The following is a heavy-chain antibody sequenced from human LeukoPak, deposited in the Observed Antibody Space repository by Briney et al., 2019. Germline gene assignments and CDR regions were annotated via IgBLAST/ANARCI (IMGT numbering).Heavy chain of an antibody. D-gene: IGHD1-26*01. CDR2: ISNSGSSI. CDR1: GFTHRSYE. CDR3: VRDQAKIGGGYYMDV. J-gene: IGHJ6*03. Sequence: GRSLRLSRACSGFTHRSYEMNCVRQAPAKGLEGGSYISNSGSSIYYADSVKGRFTISRDNAKNSLYLQMNSLRAEETAVYYCVRDQAKIGGGYYMDVWGKGTTVTVSS. V-gene: IGHV3-48*03.